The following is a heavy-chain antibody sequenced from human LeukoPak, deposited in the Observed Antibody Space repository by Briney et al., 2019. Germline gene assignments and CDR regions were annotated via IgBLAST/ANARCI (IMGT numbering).Heavy chain of an antibody. CDR1: GYTLTELS. CDR2: FDPEDGET. D-gene: IGHD2-2*02. V-gene: IGHV1-24*01. Sequence: ASVKVSCKVSGYTLTELSMHWVRQAPGKGLEWMGGFDPEDGETIYAQKFQGRVTMTEDTSTDTAYMELSSLRSEDTAVYYCATALRFQPLLYPGPFDYCGQGTLVTVSS. J-gene: IGHJ4*02. CDR3: ATALRFQPLLYPGPFDY.